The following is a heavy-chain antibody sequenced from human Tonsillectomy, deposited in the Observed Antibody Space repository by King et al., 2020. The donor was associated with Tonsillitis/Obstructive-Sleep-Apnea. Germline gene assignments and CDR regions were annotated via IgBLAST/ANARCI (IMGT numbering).Heavy chain of an antibody. CDR3: ARYSDDSFYI. D-gene: IGHD2-15*01. CDR1: GFIFSSYS. V-gene: IGHV3-21*01. Sequence: VQLVESGGGLVKPGGSLRLSCAASGFIFSSYSMNWVRQAPGKGLEWVSPISVISSSIYYADSVKGRFTISRDNAKNSLYLQMNSLRDEDTALYYCARYSDDSFYIWGQGTMLTVSS. J-gene: IGHJ3*02. CDR2: ISVISSSI.